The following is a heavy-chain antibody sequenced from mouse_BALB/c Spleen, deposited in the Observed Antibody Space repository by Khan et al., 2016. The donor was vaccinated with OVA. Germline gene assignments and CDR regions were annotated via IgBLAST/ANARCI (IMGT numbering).Heavy chain of an antibody. Sequence: QIQLVQSGPELKKPGETVKISCKASGHTFTKYGMNWVKQAPGEGLKWMGWINTYTGEPTYADDFNGRFAFSLETSASTAYLQSNNLKNEDTATYFCARPPYFSYVMDNWGQGTSVTVSS. CDR3: ARPPYFSYVMDN. CDR1: GHTFTKYG. V-gene: IGHV9-3-1*01. D-gene: IGHD2-10*01. CDR2: INTYTGEP. J-gene: IGHJ4*01.